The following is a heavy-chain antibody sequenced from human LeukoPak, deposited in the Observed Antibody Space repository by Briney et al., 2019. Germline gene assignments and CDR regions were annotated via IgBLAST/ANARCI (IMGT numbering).Heavy chain of an antibody. D-gene: IGHD2-21*02. Sequence: GGSLRLSCAASGFNFANHAMSWVHQTAGKGLEWVSAISGGGDITYYADSVKGRFTISRDNSKDTLFLQMHSLRPGDTAVYYCVREDTPATANYWGQGTLVTISS. CDR2: ISGGGDIT. CDR3: VREDTPATANY. CDR1: GFNFANHA. J-gene: IGHJ4*02. V-gene: IGHV3-23*01.